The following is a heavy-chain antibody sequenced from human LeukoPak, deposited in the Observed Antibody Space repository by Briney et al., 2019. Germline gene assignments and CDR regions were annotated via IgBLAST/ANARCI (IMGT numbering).Heavy chain of an antibody. CDR2: IYYSGST. D-gene: IGHD6-13*01. CDR3: AAEAYSSSDNWFDP. J-gene: IGHJ5*02. V-gene: IGHV4-59*01. Sequence: SETLSLTCTVSGGSISSYYWSWIRQPPGKGLEWIGYIYYSGSTNYNPSLKSRVTISVDTSKNQFSLKLSSVTAADTAVYHCAAEAYSSSDNWFDPWGQGTLVTVSS. CDR1: GGSISSYY.